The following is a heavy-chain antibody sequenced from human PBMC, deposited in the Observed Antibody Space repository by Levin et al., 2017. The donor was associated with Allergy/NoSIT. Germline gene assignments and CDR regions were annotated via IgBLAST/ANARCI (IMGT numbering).Heavy chain of an antibody. CDR1: GFSFSSYS. Sequence: QAGESLKISCAASGFSFSSYSMNWVRQAPGKGLEWVSYISSSSSTIYYADSVKGRVTISRDNAKNSLYLQMNSLRAEDTAVYYCARDIPYGDYVWYFDLWGRGTLVTVSS. CDR3: ARDIPYGDYVWYFDL. J-gene: IGHJ2*01. CDR2: ISSSSSTI. D-gene: IGHD4-17*01. V-gene: IGHV3-48*01.